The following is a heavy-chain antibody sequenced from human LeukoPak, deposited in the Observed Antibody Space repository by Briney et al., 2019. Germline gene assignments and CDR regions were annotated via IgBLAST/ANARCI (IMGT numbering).Heavy chain of an antibody. J-gene: IGHJ4*02. CDR2: IYYSGST. Sequence: PSETLSLTCTVSGGSISTYYWNWIRQPPGKGLEWIGYIYYSGSTNYNPSLKSRVTTSVDTSKNQFSLKLSSVTAADTAVYYCARGRGSSSWYYFDYWGQGTLVTVSS. CDR3: ARGRGSSSWYYFDY. V-gene: IGHV4-59*01. D-gene: IGHD6-13*01. CDR1: GGSISTYY.